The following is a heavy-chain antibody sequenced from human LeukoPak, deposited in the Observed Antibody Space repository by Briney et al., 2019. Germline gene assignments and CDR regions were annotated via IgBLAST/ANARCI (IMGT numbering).Heavy chain of an antibody. Sequence: AXVKVSCKAXGYTFTXYDINWVRQATGQGLEWMGWMNPNSGNTGYAQKFQGRVTMTRNTSISTAYMELSSLRSEDTAVYYCASLVTGTTFGYYYYGMDVWGQGTTVTVSS. V-gene: IGHV1-8*01. J-gene: IGHJ6*02. CDR2: MNPNSGNT. D-gene: IGHD1-7*01. CDR3: ASLVTGTTFGYYYYGMDV. CDR1: GYTFTXYD.